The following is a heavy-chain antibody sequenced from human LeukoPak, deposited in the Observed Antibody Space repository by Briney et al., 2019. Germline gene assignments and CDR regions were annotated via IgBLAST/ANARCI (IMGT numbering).Heavy chain of an antibody. D-gene: IGHD5-18*01. CDR1: GYSFTSYW. Sequence: LGESLKISCKGPGYSFTSYWIGWVRQMPGKGLEWMGIIYPGDSDTRYSPSFQGQVTISADKSISTAYLQWSSLKASDTAMYYCARQTVDTAMALYGMDVWGQGTTVTVSS. J-gene: IGHJ6*02. CDR2: IYPGDSDT. CDR3: ARQTVDTAMALYGMDV. V-gene: IGHV5-51*01.